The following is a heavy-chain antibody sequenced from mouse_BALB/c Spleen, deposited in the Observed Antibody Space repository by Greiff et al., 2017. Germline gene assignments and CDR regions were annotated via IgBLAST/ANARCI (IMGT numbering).Heavy chain of an antibody. CDR2: IWTGGGT. V-gene: IGHV2-9-2*01. CDR1: GFSLTSYD. D-gene: IGHD2-4*01. CDR3: VRDYDYDGNAMDY. J-gene: IGHJ4*01. Sequence: VQLVESGPGLVAPSQSLSITCTVSGFSLTSYDISWIRQPPGKGLEWLGVIWTGGGTNYNSAFMSRLSISKDNSKSQVFLKMNSLQTDDTAIYYCVRDYDYDGNAMDYWGQGTSVTVSS.